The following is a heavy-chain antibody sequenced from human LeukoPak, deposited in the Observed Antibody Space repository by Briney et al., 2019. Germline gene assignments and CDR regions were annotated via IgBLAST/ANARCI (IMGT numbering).Heavy chain of an antibody. V-gene: IGHV4-39*02. D-gene: IGHD1-26*01. CDR3: ARDIPRGSTHLDY. CDR1: GGSISSSNYY. CDR2: IYYSGST. J-gene: IGHJ4*02. Sequence: SETLSLTCTVSGGSISSSNYYWGWIRQPPGRGLEWIGRIYYSGSTDYNPSLKSRVTISVDTSKNQFSLKLSSVTAADTAVYYCARDIPRGSTHLDYWGQGTLVTVSA.